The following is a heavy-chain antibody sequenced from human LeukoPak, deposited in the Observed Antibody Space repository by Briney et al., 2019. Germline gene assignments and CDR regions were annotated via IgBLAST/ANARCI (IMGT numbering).Heavy chain of an antibody. D-gene: IGHD6-19*01. CDR2: IYYSGST. J-gene: IGHJ4*02. CDR1: GGSISSYY. CDR3: AGAGIAVAGILDY. V-gene: IGHV4-59*01. Sequence: PSETLSLTCTVSGGSISSYYWSWIRQPPGKGLEWIGYIYYSGSTNYNPSLKSRVTISVDTSKNQFSLKLSSVTAADTAVYYCAGAGIAVAGILDYWGQGTLVTVSS.